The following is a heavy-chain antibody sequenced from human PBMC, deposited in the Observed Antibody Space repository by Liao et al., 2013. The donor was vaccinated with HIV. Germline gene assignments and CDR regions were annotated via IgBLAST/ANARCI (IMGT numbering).Heavy chain of an antibody. J-gene: IGHJ5*02. CDR2: IYYSGTT. CDR3: ARDRVVPAANDPNWFDP. D-gene: IGHD2-2*01. CDR1: GGSISSSSYY. V-gene: IGHV4-39*07. Sequence: QLQLQESGPGLVKPSETLSLTCTVSGGSISSSSYYWGWIRQPPGGGVEWIGNIYYSGTTYYNPSLKSRVTISVDTSKNQFSLKLTSVTAADTALYYCARDRVVPAANDPNWFDPWGQGTLVTVSS.